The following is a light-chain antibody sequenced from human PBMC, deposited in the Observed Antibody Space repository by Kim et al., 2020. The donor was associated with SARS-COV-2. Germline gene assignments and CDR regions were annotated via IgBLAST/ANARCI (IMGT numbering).Light chain of an antibody. CDR3: CSYAGSYTWV. J-gene: IGLJ3*02. CDR2: DVS. V-gene: IGLV2-11*01. CDR1: SSDGGGYND. Sequence: GQSVTISCTGTSSDGGGYNDVSWYQQHPGKAPKLMIYDVSKRPSGVPDRFSGSKSGNTASLTISGLQAEDEADYYCCSYAGSYTWVFGGGTQLTVL.